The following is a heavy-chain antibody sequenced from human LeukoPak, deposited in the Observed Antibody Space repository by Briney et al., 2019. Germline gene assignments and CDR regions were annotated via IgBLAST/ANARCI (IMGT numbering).Heavy chain of an antibody. CDR3: ARARATVTTYNWFDP. CDR2: ISYDGSNK. D-gene: IGHD4-17*01. V-gene: IGHV3-30*04. Sequence: GGSLRLSSAASGFTFSSYAMHWVRQAPGKGLEWVAVISYDGSNKYYADSVKGRFTISRDNAKNSLYLQMNSLRAEDTAVYYCARARATVTTYNWFDPWGQGTLVTVSS. CDR1: GFTFSSYA. J-gene: IGHJ5*02.